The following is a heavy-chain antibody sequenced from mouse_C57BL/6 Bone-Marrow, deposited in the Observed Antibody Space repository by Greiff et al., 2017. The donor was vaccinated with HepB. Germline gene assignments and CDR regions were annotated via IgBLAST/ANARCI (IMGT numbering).Heavy chain of an antibody. CDR2: IDPSDSYT. Sequence: QVQLQQPGAELVKPGASVKLSCKASGYTFTSYWMQWVKQRPGQGLEWIGEIDPSDSYTNYNQKFKGKATLTVDTSSSTAYMQLSSLTSEDSAVYYCARGENYYGSSVAYWGQGTLVTVSA. V-gene: IGHV1-50*01. D-gene: IGHD1-1*01. CDR3: ARGENYYGSSVAY. CDR1: GYTFTSYW. J-gene: IGHJ3*01.